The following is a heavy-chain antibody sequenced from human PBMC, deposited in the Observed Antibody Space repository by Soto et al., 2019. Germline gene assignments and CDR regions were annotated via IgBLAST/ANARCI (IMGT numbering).Heavy chain of an antibody. V-gene: IGHV4-31*01. D-gene: IGHD3-22*01. J-gene: IGHJ3*02. CDR1: GGSISSGGYY. CDR3: ARVGYYDGRGYTALNI. CDR2: IYYSGSI. Sequence: QVQLQESGPGLVKPSQTLSLTCTVSGGSISSGGYYWSWIRQHPGKGLEWIGCIYYSGSIYYNPAFMSPLTISVDTSPQLFSLKLSSLTAADSAVYYWARVGYYDGRGYTALNIWGHGPMVTLSS.